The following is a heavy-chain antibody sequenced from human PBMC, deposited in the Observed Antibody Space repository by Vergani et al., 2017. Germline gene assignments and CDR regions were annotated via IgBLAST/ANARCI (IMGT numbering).Heavy chain of an antibody. J-gene: IGHJ5*02. D-gene: IGHD3-10*01. CDR2: IIPIFGTA. V-gene: IGHV1-69*01. Sequence: QVQLVQSGAEVKKPGSSVKVSCKASGGTFSSYAISWVRQAPGQGLEWMGGIIPIFGTANYAQKFQGRVTITADESTSTAYMELSSLRSEDTAVYYCARVTRDTLWFGEPQGRFDPWGQGTLVTVSS. CDR3: ARVTRDTLWFGEPQGRFDP. CDR1: GGTFSSYA.